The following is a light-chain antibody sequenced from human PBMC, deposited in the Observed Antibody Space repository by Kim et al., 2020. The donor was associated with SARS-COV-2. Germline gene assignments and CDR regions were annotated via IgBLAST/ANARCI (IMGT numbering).Light chain of an antibody. V-gene: IGKV3-15*01. Sequence: EIVVTQSPVTLSVSPGERATLSCRASQSIGTKLAWFQQRPGQSPSLLIYGASTRASDVPARFIGTGSGTEFTLTISSLQSEDFAVYYCQQYKDWVRTFGQGTKVDIK. CDR2: GAS. CDR1: QSIGTK. J-gene: IGKJ1*01. CDR3: QQYKDWVRT.